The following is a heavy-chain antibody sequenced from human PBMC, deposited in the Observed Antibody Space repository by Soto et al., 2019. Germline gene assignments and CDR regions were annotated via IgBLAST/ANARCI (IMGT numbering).Heavy chain of an antibody. CDR1: GGSISSSSYY. CDR2: IYYSGST. CDR3: AYHIVVVPAAILS. Sequence: SETLSLTCTVSGGSISSSSYYWGWIRQPPGKGLEWIGSIYYSGSTYYNPSLKSRVTISVDTSKNQFSLKLSSVTAADTAVYYCAYHIVVVPAAILSWGQGTLVTVSS. V-gene: IGHV4-39*01. J-gene: IGHJ5*02. D-gene: IGHD2-2*01.